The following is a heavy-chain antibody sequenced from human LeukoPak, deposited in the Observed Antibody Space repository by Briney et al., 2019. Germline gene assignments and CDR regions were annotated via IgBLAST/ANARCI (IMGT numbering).Heavy chain of an antibody. CDR1: GGSFSGYY. CDR3: ARDVYCSGGSCSNWFDP. V-gene: IGHV4-4*07. J-gene: IGHJ5*02. CDR2: IYTSGST. Sequence: SETLSLTCAVYGGSFSGYYWSWIRQPAGKGLEWIGRIYTSGSTNYNPSLKSRVTMSVDTSKNQFSLKLSSVTAADTAVYYCARDVYCSGGSCSNWFDPWGQGTLVTVSS. D-gene: IGHD2-15*01.